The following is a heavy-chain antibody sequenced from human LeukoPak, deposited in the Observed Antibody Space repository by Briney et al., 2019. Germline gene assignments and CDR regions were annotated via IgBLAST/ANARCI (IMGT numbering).Heavy chain of an antibody. CDR1: GYTFTSYY. V-gene: IGHV1-46*01. Sequence: EASVKVSCKASGYTFTSYYMHWVRQAPGQGLEWMGIINPSGGSTSYAQKFQGRVTMTRDTSISTAYMELSRLRSDDTAVYYCARAYSSGWYGDFHYWGQGTLVTVSS. CDR2: INPSGGST. J-gene: IGHJ4*02. CDR3: ARAYSSGWYGDFHY. D-gene: IGHD6-19*01.